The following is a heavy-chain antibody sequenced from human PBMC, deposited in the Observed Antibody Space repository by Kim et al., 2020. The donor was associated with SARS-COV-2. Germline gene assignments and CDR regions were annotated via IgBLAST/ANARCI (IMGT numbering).Heavy chain of an antibody. CDR3: ARVSYCSSTSCQGDYYYGMDV. Sequence: SETLSLTCTVSGGSISSYYWSWIRQPPGKGLEWIGYIYYSGSTNYNPSLKSRVTISVDTSKNQFSLKLSSVTAADTAVYYCARVSYCSSTSCQGDYYYGMDVWGQGTTVTVSS. CDR2: IYYSGST. D-gene: IGHD2-2*01. V-gene: IGHV4-59*01. J-gene: IGHJ6*02. CDR1: GGSISSYY.